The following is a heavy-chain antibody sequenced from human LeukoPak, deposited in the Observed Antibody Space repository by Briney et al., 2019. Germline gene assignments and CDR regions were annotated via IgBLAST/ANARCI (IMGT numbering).Heavy chain of an antibody. CDR1: GGSISSSSYY. Sequence: PSETLSLTCTVSGGSISSSSYYWGWIRQPPGKGLEWIGSIYYSGSTYHNPSLKSRVTISVDTSKNQFSLKLSSVTAADTAVYYCARGVPAAPFDPWGRGTLVTVSS. V-gene: IGHV4-39*01. J-gene: IGHJ5*02. CDR3: ARGVPAAPFDP. CDR2: IYYSGST. D-gene: IGHD2-2*01.